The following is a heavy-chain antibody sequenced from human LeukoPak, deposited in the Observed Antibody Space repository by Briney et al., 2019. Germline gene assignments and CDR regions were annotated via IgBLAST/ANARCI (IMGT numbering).Heavy chain of an antibody. D-gene: IGHD2-15*01. CDR2: ISNSGST. V-gene: IGHV4-59*11. CDR3: GRDALVGYFSYYYMDV. J-gene: IGHJ6*03. Sequence: PSETLSLTCTVSGGSISSHYWTWIRQSPVKGLEWIGDISNSGSTSYNPSLKSRVTISIDTSKNQFSPKLSSVTAADTAVYYCGRDALVGYFSYYYMDVWGKGTTVTVSS. CDR1: GGSISSHY.